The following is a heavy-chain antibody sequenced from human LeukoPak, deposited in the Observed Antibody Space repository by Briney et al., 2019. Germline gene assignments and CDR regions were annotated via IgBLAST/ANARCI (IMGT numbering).Heavy chain of an antibody. CDR2: ISYTGIA. CDR1: GGSISGYY. Sequence: SETLSLTCTVSGGSISGYYWSWIRQPPGKGLEWIGYISYTGIANYNPSLKSRVTISLDTSKNQFSLKLSSVTAADTAVYYCARERVSRITIFGVVSPFDYWGQGTLVTVSS. J-gene: IGHJ4*02. CDR3: ARERVSRITIFGVVSPFDY. V-gene: IGHV4-59*12. D-gene: IGHD3-3*01.